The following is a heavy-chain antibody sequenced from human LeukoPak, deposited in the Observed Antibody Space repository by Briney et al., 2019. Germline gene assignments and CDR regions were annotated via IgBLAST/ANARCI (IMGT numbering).Heavy chain of an antibody. CDR2: ISYDGSNK. Sequence: GGSLRLSCAASGFTFSSYGMHWVRQAPGKGLEWVAVISYDGSNKYYADSVKGRFTISRDNSKNTLYLQMNSLRAEDTAVYYCAKDSWRSTTVTTRGIYYYYGMDVWGQGTTVTVSS. CDR1: GFTFSSYG. J-gene: IGHJ6*02. V-gene: IGHV3-30*18. CDR3: AKDSWRSTTVTTRGIYYYYGMDV. D-gene: IGHD4-17*01.